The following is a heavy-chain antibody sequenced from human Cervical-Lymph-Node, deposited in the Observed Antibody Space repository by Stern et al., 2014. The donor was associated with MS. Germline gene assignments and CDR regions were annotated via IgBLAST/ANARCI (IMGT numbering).Heavy chain of an antibody. D-gene: IGHD1-7*01. J-gene: IGHJ5*02. V-gene: IGHV4-59*11. Sequence: QVQLVQSGPGLVQPSETLSLTCRVSGGSITSHHWSWIRQPPGKGLEWLGYIYYTGTTKYNSSLKSRITMSLDTSKNQFSLRLRSLTAADTAMYYCVSGWRSMTETTHWFDPWGQGTLVTVSS. CDR1: GGSITSHH. CDR2: IYYTGTT. CDR3: VSGWRSMTETTHWFDP.